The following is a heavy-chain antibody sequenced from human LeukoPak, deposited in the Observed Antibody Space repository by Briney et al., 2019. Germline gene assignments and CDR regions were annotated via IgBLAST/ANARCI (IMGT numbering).Heavy chain of an antibody. CDR1: GGSISSGGYY. D-gene: IGHD2-2*01. Sequence: SQTLSLTCTVSGGSISSGGYYWSWIRQHPGKGLEWIGYIYYSGSTYYNPSLKSRVTISVDTSKNQFSLKLSSVTAADTAVYYCARGPFQLGYCSSTSCYNWFDPWGQGTLVTVSS. J-gene: IGHJ5*02. CDR2: IYYSGST. V-gene: IGHV4-31*03. CDR3: ARGPFQLGYCSSTSCYNWFDP.